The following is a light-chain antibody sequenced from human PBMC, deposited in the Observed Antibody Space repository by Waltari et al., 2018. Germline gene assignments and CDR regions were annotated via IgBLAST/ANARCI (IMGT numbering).Light chain of an antibody. Sequence: DIQMTQSPSSLSASVGERVTITCRASQNINNYLNWYQQKPGKAPNLLIHAASSLQSGVPSRFSGSGSGTDFTLTISSLQTEDFATYYCQQSYSTRLTFGGGTKVEIK. CDR2: AAS. J-gene: IGKJ4*01. V-gene: IGKV1-39*01. CDR1: QNINNY. CDR3: QQSYSTRLT.